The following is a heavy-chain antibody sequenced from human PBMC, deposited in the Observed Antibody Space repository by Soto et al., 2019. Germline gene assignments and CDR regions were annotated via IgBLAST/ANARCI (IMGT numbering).Heavy chain of an antibody. Sequence: PGGSLRLACAASGFTFSGSAMHWVRQASGKGLEWVGRIRSKANSYATAYAASVKGRFTISRDDSKNTAYLQMNSLKTEDTAVYYCTSTYDILTGYYHYYYYGMDVWGQGTTVTVSS. D-gene: IGHD3-9*01. CDR3: TSTYDILTGYYHYYYYGMDV. CDR1: GFTFSGSA. V-gene: IGHV3-73*01. CDR2: IRSKANSYAT. J-gene: IGHJ6*02.